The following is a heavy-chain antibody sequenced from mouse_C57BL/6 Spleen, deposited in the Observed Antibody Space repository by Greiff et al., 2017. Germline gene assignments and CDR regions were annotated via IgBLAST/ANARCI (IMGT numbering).Heavy chain of an antibody. CDR2: INPGSGGT. V-gene: IGHV1-54*01. J-gene: IGHJ4*01. CDR3: ARKGGAMDY. CDR1: GYAFTNYL. Sequence: QVQLQQSGAELVRPGTSVKVSCKASGYAFTNYLIEWVKQRPGQGLEWIGVINPGSGGTNYNEKFKGKATLTADKSSSTAYMQLSSLPSEDSAVYFCARKGGAMDYWGQGTSVTVSS.